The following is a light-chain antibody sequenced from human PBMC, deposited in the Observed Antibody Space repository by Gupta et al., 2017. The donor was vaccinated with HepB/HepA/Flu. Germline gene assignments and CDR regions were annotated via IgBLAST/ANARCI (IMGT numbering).Light chain of an antibody. Sequence: DIQMTQSPSSLSASVGDRVTITCQASQDISKYLNWYQQKSGQAPKLLIYDTSSLETGVPPRFSGSGSGTDFTVTISSLQPEDAATYYCQQYDDLPRTFGQGTQLEIK. CDR2: DTS. V-gene: IGKV1-33*01. J-gene: IGKJ5*01. CDR1: QDISKY. CDR3: QQYDDLPRT.